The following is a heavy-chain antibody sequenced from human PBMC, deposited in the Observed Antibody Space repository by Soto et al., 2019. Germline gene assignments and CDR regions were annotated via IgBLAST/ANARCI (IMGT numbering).Heavy chain of an antibody. CDR3: VKDHRGSGYFPDY. D-gene: IGHD3-22*01. V-gene: IGHV3-64D*08. J-gene: IGHJ4*02. CDR2: ISSNGGST. Sequence: GGSLRLSCSASGFTFSSYAMHWVRQAPGKGLEYVSAISSNGGSTCYADSVKGRFTISRDNSKNTLYLQMSSLRAEDTAVYYCVKDHRGSGYFPDYWGQGTLVTVSS. CDR1: GFTFSSYA.